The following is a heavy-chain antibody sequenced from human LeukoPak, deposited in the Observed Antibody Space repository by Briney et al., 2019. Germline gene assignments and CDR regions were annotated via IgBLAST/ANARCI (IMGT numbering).Heavy chain of an antibody. V-gene: IGHV1-46*01. D-gene: IGHD3-22*01. Sequence: VASVKVSCKAFGYTFTSNYMHWVRQAPGQGPEWMGVISPSGGSTTYAQKFQGRVTLTRDMSTSTDYLELSSLRSEDTAVYYCARDGHRMYYYGSSDYRFDYWGQGTLVTVSS. CDR1: GYTFTSNY. CDR2: ISPSGGST. J-gene: IGHJ4*02. CDR3: ARDGHRMYYYGSSDYRFDY.